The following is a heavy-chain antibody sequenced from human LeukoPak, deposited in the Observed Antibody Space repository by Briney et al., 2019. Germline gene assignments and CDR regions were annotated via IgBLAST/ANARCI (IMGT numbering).Heavy chain of an antibody. V-gene: IGHV4-59*01. D-gene: IGHD2-2*01. CDR1: GGSISSFY. Sequence: SETLSLTCTVSGGSISSFYWSWIRQPPGKGLEWIGYIYYSGTTNYNPSLKSRVTISVDRSKNQFSLRLSSVTAADTAVYYCARGSGTSTIDYWGQGTLVTVST. J-gene: IGHJ4*02. CDR2: IYYSGTT. CDR3: ARGSGTSTIDY.